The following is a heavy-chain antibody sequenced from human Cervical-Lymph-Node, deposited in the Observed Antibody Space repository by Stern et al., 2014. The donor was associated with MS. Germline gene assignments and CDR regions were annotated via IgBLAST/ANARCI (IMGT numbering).Heavy chain of an antibody. Sequence: EVQLVASGGGLVQPGGSLRLSCAASGFTFNNYVMSWVRQAPGKGLEWVSCINDSGSSTYYADSVKGRFTISRDNSRNTLYLQMHSLRAEDTAVYYCAKEAKAFGSSPYFDSWGPGTLVTVSS. D-gene: IGHD6-13*01. CDR1: GFTFNNYV. V-gene: IGHV3-23*04. CDR2: INDSGSST. CDR3: AKEAKAFGSSPYFDS. J-gene: IGHJ4*02.